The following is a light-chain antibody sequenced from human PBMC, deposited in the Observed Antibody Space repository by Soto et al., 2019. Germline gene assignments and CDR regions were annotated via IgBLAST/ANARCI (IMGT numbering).Light chain of an antibody. J-gene: IGKJ1*01. CDR1: EGITND. CDR2: DAS. Sequence: DIQMTQSPSSLSASVGDRVTITCRASEGITNDLVWYQQKPGKAPNRLIFDASTLHSGVPSRFSGSGSETEFTLTIGGLQPEDVATYFCLQHKSYPWTCGQGTEVEIK. V-gene: IGKV1-17*01. CDR3: LQHKSYPWT.